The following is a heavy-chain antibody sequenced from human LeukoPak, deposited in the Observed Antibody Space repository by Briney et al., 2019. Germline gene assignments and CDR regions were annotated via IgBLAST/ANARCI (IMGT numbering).Heavy chain of an antibody. CDR3: ASSEYSSSSPDY. D-gene: IGHD6-6*01. J-gene: IGHJ4*02. Sequence: SETLSLTCTVSGGSISSYYWSWIRQPPGKGLEWIGYIYYSGSTNYNPSLKSRDTISVDTSKNQFSLKLSSVTAADTAVYYCASSEYSSSSPDYWGQGTLVTVSS. V-gene: IGHV4-59*01. CDR1: GGSISSYY. CDR2: IYYSGST.